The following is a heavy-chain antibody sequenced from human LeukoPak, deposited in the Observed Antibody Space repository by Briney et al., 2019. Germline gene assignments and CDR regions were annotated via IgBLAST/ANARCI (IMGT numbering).Heavy chain of an antibody. CDR3: ARDRGIAEDY. V-gene: IGHV4-39*07. CDR2: IYYSGST. CDR1: GGSISSGDYY. D-gene: IGHD6-13*01. J-gene: IGHJ4*02. Sequence: SETLSLTCTVSGGSISSGDYYWGWIRQPPGKGLEWIGSIYYSGSTYYNPSLKSRVTISVDTSKNQFSLKLSSVTAADTAVYYCARDRGIAEDYWGQGTLVTVSS.